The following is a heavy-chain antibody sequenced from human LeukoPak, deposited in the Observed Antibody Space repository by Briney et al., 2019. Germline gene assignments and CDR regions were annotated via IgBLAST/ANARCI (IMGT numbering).Heavy chain of an antibody. CDR3: ARARFGYHRGPFDY. CDR1: GFTFSNYA. D-gene: IGHD5-12*01. Sequence: SGGSLRLSCAAAGFTFSNYAMHWVRQAPGKGLEWVAFISYDGSNNHYAASVKGRFTISRDNSKNTLYLQMNSLRPEDTAVYYCARARFGYHRGPFDYWGQGILVTVSS. J-gene: IGHJ4*02. V-gene: IGHV3-30-3*01. CDR2: ISYDGSNN.